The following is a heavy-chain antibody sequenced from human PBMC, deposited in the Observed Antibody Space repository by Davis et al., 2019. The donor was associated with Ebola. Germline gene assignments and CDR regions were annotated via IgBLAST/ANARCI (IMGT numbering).Heavy chain of an antibody. CDR1: GFTFSSYG. D-gene: IGHD3-3*01. CDR3: ANLYYDFWSGPKTNYGMDV. J-gene: IGHJ6*02. Sequence: PGGSLRLSCAASGFTFSSYGMHWVRQAPGKGLEWVAVIWYDGSNKYYADSVKGRFTISRDNSKNTLYLQMNSLRAEDTAVYYCANLYYDFWSGPKTNYGMDVWGQGTTVTVSS. CDR2: IWYDGSNK. V-gene: IGHV3-33*06.